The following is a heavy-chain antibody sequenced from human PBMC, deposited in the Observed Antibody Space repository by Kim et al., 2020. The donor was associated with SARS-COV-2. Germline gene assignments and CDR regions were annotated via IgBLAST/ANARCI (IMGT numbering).Heavy chain of an antibody. CDR3: ARDDHGAYIIYS. V-gene: IGHV4-31*03. J-gene: IGHJ5*01. CDR1: GVSVSSRSYF. Sequence: TLSLTCSVSGVSVSSRSYFWTWIRQRSGKGLEWIGFVYDSGRTYYNPSLESRTTLSVDTSKNQFSLKLTSVTAADTDVNYCARDDHGAYIIYSWGHG. D-gene: IGHD4-17*01. CDR2: VYDSGRT.